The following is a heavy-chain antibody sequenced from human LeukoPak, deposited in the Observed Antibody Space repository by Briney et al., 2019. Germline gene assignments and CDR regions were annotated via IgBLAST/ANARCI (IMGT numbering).Heavy chain of an antibody. V-gene: IGHV3-21*01. J-gene: IGHJ4*02. CDR1: GFTFSRYS. Sequence: GGSLRLSCAASGFTFSRYSMNWVRQAPGKGLEWVSSISSSSSYIYYADSVKGRFTISRDNAKNSLYLQMNSLRAEDTAVYYCARDSSGYPVFDYWGQGTLVTVSS. CDR3: ARDSSGYPVFDY. CDR2: ISSSSSYI. D-gene: IGHD3-22*01.